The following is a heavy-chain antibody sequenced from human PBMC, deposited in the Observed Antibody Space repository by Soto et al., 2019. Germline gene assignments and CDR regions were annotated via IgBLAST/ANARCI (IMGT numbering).Heavy chain of an antibody. Sequence: GESLKISCAASGFTFSSYAMSWVRQAPGKGLEWVSAISGSGGSTYYADSVKGRFTISRDNSKNTLYLQMNSLRAEDTAVYYCAKDGPAAGDYWGQGTLVTVSS. CDR3: AKDGPAAGDY. CDR2: ISGSGGST. CDR1: GFTFSSYA. V-gene: IGHV3-23*01. J-gene: IGHJ4*02. D-gene: IGHD6-13*01.